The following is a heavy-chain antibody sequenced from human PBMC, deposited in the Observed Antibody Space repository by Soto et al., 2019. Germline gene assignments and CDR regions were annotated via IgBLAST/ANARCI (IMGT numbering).Heavy chain of an antibody. CDR3: ARNEPPPKYDFWSFWFDP. CDR2: IYYSGST. D-gene: IGHD3-3*01. Sequence: SETLSLTCTVSGGSISSGGYYWSWIRQHPGKGLEWIGYIYYSGSTYYNPSLKSRVTISVDTSKNQFSLKLSSVTAADTAVYYCARNEPPPKYDFWSFWFDPCGQVNLGTVSS. J-gene: IGHJ5*02. CDR1: GGSISSGGYY. V-gene: IGHV4-31*03.